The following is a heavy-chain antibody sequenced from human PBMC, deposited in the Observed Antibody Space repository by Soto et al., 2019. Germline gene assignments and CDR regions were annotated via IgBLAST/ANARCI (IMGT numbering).Heavy chain of an antibody. CDR1: GFTFSDYY. J-gene: IGHJ6*02. Sequence: QVQLVESGGGLVKPGGSLRLSCAASGFTFSDYYMSWIRQAPGKGLEWVSYISSSSSYTNYADSVKGRFTISRDNAKNSLYLQMNSLRAEDTAVHYCASELVLAVAGGNYYYGMDVWGQGTTVTVSS. D-gene: IGHD6-19*01. CDR2: ISSSSSYT. V-gene: IGHV3-11*06. CDR3: ASELVLAVAGGNYYYGMDV.